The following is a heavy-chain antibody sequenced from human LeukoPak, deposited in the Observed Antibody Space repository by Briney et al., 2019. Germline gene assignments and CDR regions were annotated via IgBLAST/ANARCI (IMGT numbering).Heavy chain of an antibody. V-gene: IGHV3-48*01. J-gene: IGHJ3*02. CDR1: GFTFSSYS. CDR2: ISSSSSTI. Sequence: PGGSLRLSCAASGFTFSSYSMNWVRQAPGKGLEWVSYISSSSSTIYYADSVKGRFTISRDNAKNSLYLQMNSLRAEDTAVYYCARGHYSSSWYSAYDIWGQGTMVTVSS. CDR3: ARGHYSSSWYSAYDI. D-gene: IGHD6-13*01.